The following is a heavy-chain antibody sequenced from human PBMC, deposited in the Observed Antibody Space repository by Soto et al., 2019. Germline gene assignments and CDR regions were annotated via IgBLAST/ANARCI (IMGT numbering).Heavy chain of an antibody. CDR2: ITHSGST. CDR1: GGSFSGYY. D-gene: IGHD6-13*01. V-gene: IGHV4-34*01. CDR3: AKIVGTGRGPWFDP. J-gene: IGHJ5*02. Sequence: SETLSLTCAVYGGSFSGYYWSWIRQPPGKGLEWIGEITHSGSTNYNPSLQSRVTMSVETSKNQFSLRLSSVTAMDTAVYYCAKIVGTGRGPWFDPWGQGTLVTVSS.